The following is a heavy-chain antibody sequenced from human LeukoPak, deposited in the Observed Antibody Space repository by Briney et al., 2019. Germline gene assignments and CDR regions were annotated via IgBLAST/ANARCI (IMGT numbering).Heavy chain of an antibody. V-gene: IGHV1-18*01. CDR1: GYSFTSYG. D-gene: IGHD3-10*01. CDR3: ARARLYGSGSYYDFDY. Sequence: GESLKISCKGSGYSFTSYGISWVRQAPGQGLEWMGWISAYNGNTNYAQKLQGRVTMTTDTSTSTAYMELRSLRSDDTAVYYCARARLYGSGSYYDFDYWGQGTLVTVSS. CDR2: ISAYNGNT. J-gene: IGHJ4*02.